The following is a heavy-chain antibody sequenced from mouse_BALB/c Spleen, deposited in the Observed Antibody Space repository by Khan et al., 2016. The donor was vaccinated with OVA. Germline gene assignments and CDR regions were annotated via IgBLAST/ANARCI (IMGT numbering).Heavy chain of an antibody. D-gene: IGHD2-2*01. CDR3: ARRGYGYGRGALFAY. Sequence: QVQLKQSGPGLVQPSQSLSITCTVSGFSLTNYSVHWVRQSPGKGLEWLGVIWSAGSTDHNAAFISRLTIRKDNSRSQVFFKMNSLQTNETAIYYCARRGYGYGRGALFAYWGQGTLVTVSA. CDR2: IWSAGST. V-gene: IGHV2-2*02. J-gene: IGHJ3*01. CDR1: GFSLTNYS.